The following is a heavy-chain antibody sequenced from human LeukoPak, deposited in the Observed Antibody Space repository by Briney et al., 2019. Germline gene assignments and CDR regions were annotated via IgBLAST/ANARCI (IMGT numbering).Heavy chain of an antibody. D-gene: IGHD6-6*01. Sequence: GGSLRLSCAASGFTFSYYAMHWVRQAPGKGLEYVSAISSDGGSTYYANSVRGRFTISRDNSKNMLYLQMGSLRAEDMAVYYCARWVSTSYDALDIWGQGTMVTVSS. CDR2: ISSDGGST. CDR1: GFTFSYYA. CDR3: ARWVSTSYDALDI. V-gene: IGHV3-64*01. J-gene: IGHJ3*02.